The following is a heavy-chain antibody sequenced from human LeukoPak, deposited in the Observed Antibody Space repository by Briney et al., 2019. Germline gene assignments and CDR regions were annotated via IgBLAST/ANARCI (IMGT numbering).Heavy chain of an antibody. D-gene: IGHD3-3*01. CDR3: ARDSGRYYDFWSGYSPDWYWYFDL. Sequence: PSQTLSLTCTVSGGSISSGSYYWSWIRQPAGKGLEWIGRIYTSGSTNYNPSLKSRVTMSVDTSKNQFSLKLSSVTAADTAVYYCARDSGRYYDFWSGYSPDWYWYFDLWGRGTLVTVSS. CDR2: IYTSGST. CDR1: GGSISSGSYY. J-gene: IGHJ2*01. V-gene: IGHV4-61*02.